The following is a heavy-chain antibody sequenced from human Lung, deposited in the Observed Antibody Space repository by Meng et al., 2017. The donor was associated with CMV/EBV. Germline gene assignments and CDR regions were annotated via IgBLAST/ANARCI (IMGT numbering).Heavy chain of an antibody. CDR3: AIAMVVTGFSDHDAFAI. J-gene: IGHJ3*02. Sequence: ASXXVSXKASGYTFTSYYMHWVRQAPGQGLEWMGIINPSGGSTSYAQKFQGRVTMTRDTSTSTVYMELSSLRSEDTAVYYCAIAMVVTGFSDHDAFAIWGQGTMVTVSS. CDR2: INPSGGST. CDR1: GYTFTSYY. D-gene: IGHD4-23*01. V-gene: IGHV1-46*01.